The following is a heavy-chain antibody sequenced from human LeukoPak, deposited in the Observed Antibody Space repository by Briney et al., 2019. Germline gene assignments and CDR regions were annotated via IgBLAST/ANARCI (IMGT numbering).Heavy chain of an antibody. CDR1: GFTFSSYS. Sequence: GGSLRLSCAASGFTFSSYSMNWVRQAPGKGLEWVSYISSSGSTIYYADSVKGRFTISRDNAKNSLYLQMNSLRAEDTAVYYCARDFKPHYDFWSGYFPYYMDVWGKGTTVTVSS. CDR2: ISSSGSTI. D-gene: IGHD3-3*01. J-gene: IGHJ6*03. CDR3: ARDFKPHYDFWSGYFPYYMDV. V-gene: IGHV3-48*04.